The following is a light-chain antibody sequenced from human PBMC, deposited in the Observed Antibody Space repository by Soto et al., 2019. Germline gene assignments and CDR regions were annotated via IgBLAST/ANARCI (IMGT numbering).Light chain of an antibody. V-gene: IGKV1-5*01. Sequence: DIQMTQSPSTLSASVGDRVTITCRASQSMNDWLAWYQQKPEKPPKVLIYDASSLQSGVPSRFSGSGSGTEFTLTIGSLQPVDVATYYCLRYNAFSQTFGQGTKVEI. CDR3: LRYNAFSQT. CDR1: QSMNDW. CDR2: DAS. J-gene: IGKJ1*01.